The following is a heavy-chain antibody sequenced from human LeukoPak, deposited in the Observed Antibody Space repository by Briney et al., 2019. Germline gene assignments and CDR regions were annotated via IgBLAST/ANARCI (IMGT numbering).Heavy chain of an antibody. CDR3: ARENMFYHDSRGYYLSYYFDY. V-gene: IGHV4-61*02. D-gene: IGHD3-22*01. CDR1: GGSIRSGNSY. CDR2: IYTRGST. J-gene: IGHJ4*02. Sequence: SETLSLTCAVSGGSIRSGNSYWSWIRQPAGKGLEWIGRIYTRGSTKYNPSLKSRVTISIDTAKNQFSLELSSVTAADTAVYYCARENMFYHDSRGYYLSYYFDYWGQGTLVTVSS.